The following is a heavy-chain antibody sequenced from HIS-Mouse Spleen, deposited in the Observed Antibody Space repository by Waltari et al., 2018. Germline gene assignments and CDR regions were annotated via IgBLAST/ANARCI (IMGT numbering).Heavy chain of an antibody. CDR3: AREIPYSSSWYDWYFDL. J-gene: IGHJ2*01. CDR2: IYYSGGP. D-gene: IGHD6-13*01. Sequence: QLQLQESGPGLVKPSETLSLTCTVSGGSISSSSYYWGWVRQPPGKGLEWIGSIYYSGGPYYNPCLKSGVTRSVDTAKNQFSLKLSSVTAADTAVYYCAREIPYSSSWYDWYFDLWGRGTLVTVSS. CDR1: GGSISSSSYY. V-gene: IGHV4-39*07.